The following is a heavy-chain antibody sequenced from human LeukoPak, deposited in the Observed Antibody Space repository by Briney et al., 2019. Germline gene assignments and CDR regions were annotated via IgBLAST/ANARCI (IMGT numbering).Heavy chain of an antibody. CDR2: INKDGSEK. Sequence: GGSLRLSCAASGFIFNTYWINWVRQAPGKGREWLASINKDGSEKYYVDSAKGRFTITRGNVKKSLYLQMNSLTAEATAVYYCTTFSSRLTDYWGQGTVVTVSS. J-gene: IGHJ4*02. D-gene: IGHD2/OR15-2a*01. CDR1: GFIFNTYW. V-gene: IGHV3-7*05. CDR3: TTFSSRLTDY.